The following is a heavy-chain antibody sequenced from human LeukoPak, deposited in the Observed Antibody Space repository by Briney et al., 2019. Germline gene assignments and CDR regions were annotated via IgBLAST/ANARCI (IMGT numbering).Heavy chain of an antibody. V-gene: IGHV3-23*01. CDR2: ISGSGGST. CDR3: AKDLNPWIQLWYFDY. J-gene: IGHJ4*02. D-gene: IGHD5-18*01. CDR1: GFTFSSYA. Sequence: GGSLRLSCAASGFTFSSYAMSWVRQAPGKGLEWVSAISGSGGSTYYADSVKGRFTISRDNPKNTLYLQMNSLRAEDTAVYYCAKDLNPWIQLWYFDYWGQGTLVTVSS.